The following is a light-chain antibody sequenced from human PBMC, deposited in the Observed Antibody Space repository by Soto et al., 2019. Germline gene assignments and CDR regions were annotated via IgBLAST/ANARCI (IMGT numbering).Light chain of an antibody. CDR2: WAS. CDR3: QQYYSYPFT. Sequence: DIVLTQSPDSLAVSLGERATINCKSSQNVLYSSNNKNYLSWYQQKPGQPPKLLISWASTRESGVPDRFSGGGSGTDFTLTISSLQAEDVAVYYCQQYYSYPFTFGPRTKVDIK. CDR1: QNVLYSSNNKNY. V-gene: IGKV4-1*01. J-gene: IGKJ3*01.